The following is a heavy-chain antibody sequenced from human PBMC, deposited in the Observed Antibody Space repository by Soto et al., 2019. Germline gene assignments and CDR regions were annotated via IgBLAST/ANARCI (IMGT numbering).Heavy chain of an antibody. CDR2: PYWNDDT. D-gene: IGHD4-17*01. CDR3: AHRGYGNYPRDNWFDP. Sequence: QITLKESGPTLVQPTQPLTLTCTFSGFSLTTAGAGVGWIRQPPGKVLERLALPYWNDDTRYNPSLKSRLTINNDTSKHQVVLTMTNMDPFDTATFYCAHRGYGNYPRDNWFDPWGQGILVIFSS. V-gene: IGHV2-5*01. J-gene: IGHJ5*02. CDR1: GFSLTTAGAG.